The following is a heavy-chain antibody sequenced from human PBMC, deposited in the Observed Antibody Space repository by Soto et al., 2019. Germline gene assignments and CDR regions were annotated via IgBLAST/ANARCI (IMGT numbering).Heavy chain of an antibody. D-gene: IGHD3-9*01. CDR2: IKSKTDGGTT. CDR3: TTERTYYDILTGYYPGAFDI. Sequence: GGSLRLSCAASGFTFSNAWMNWVRQAPGKGLEWVGRIKSKTDGGTTDYAAPVKGRFTSSRDDSKNTLYLQMNSLKTEDTAVYYCTTERTYYDILTGYYPGAFDIWGQGTMVTVSS. V-gene: IGHV3-15*07. CDR1: GFTFSNAW. J-gene: IGHJ3*02.